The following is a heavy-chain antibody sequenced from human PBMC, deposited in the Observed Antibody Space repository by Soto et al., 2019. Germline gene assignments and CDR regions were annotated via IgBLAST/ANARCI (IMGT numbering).Heavy chain of an antibody. CDR1: GFTFTSYP. V-gene: IGHV3-30-3*01. CDR3: ARPREFCSTSGCFPGPPFEF. CDR2: ISFDGSKR. Sequence: QVQLVESGGGVVQPGGSLRLSCIASGFTFTSYPMHWVRQAPGKGLEWVAFISFDGSKRDSADSVKGRFTISRDNSKNTLYLEMNNLGPEDTAVYYCARPREFCSTSGCFPGPPFEFWGQGTLLTVSS. D-gene: IGHD3-10*01. J-gene: IGHJ4*02.